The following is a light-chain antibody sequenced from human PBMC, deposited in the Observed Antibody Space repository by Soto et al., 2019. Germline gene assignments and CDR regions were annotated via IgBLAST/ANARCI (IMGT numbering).Light chain of an antibody. CDR3: QQYGSSLSSFN. V-gene: IGKV3-20*01. Sequence: EIVLTQSPGTLSLSPGERATLSCSASQSVSSSYLAWYQKKPGQAPRLLIYCASNRATGIPDRFSGRGSGTDFTLTISRLEPEDFAVYYCQQYGSSLSSFNFGQGNKLEIK. CDR2: CAS. J-gene: IGKJ2*01. CDR1: QSVSSSY.